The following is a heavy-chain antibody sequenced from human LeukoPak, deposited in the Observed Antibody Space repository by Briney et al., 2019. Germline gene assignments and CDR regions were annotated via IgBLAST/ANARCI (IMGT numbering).Heavy chain of an antibody. D-gene: IGHD2-8*02. Sequence: GGSLTLSCAASGFTFSAFWMTWVRQAPGKGLEWVANIKADGSEKSYVDSVKGRFTISRDNAKNSLYLEMNSLRAEDTALYYCTTNTGDDWGQGTLVTVSS. CDR2: IKADGSEK. V-gene: IGHV3-7*01. J-gene: IGHJ4*02. CDR3: TTNTGDD. CDR1: GFTFSAFW.